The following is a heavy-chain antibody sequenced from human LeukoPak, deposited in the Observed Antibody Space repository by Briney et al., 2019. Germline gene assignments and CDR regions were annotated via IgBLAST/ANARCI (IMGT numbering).Heavy chain of an antibody. Sequence: PGGSLRLSCAASGFTFNNYGMHWVRQAPGKGLEYVSAISANGDNTYYANSVKGRFTISRDNSKDMLYLQMGSLRPEDMAVYYCARVAEGFFDYWGQGTLVTVSS. CDR3: ARVAEGFFDY. CDR2: ISANGDNT. V-gene: IGHV3-64*01. D-gene: IGHD1-14*01. CDR1: GFTFNNYG. J-gene: IGHJ4*02.